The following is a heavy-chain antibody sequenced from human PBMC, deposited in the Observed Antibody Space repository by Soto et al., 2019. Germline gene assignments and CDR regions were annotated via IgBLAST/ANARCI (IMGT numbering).Heavy chain of an antibody. CDR2: IFYTGGT. CDR3: ARGPLRTGMNYYGMDV. V-gene: IGHV4-59*01. J-gene: IGHJ6*02. CDR1: GGSISYYF. D-gene: IGHD5-12*01. Sequence: QVQLQESGPGLVKPSETLSLTCAVSGGSISYYFWSWIRQPPGKGLEWIAYIFYTGGTNYNPSLKSRVTMSLDTSKSQFSLKLSSVTAADTAVYYCARGPLRTGMNYYGMDVWGQGTTVTVSS.